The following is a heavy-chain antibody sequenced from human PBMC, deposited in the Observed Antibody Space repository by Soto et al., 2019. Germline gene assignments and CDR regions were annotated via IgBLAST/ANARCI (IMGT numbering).Heavy chain of an antibody. CDR3: ARGARSSSWYSPYYFDY. CDR2: IYYSGST. V-gene: IGHV4-59*01. Sequence: SETLSLTCTVSGGSISSYYWSWIRQPPGKGLEWIGYIYYSGSTNYNPSLKSRVTISVDTSKNQFSLKLSSVTAADTAVYYCARGARSSSWYSPYYFDYWGQGTLVTVSS. D-gene: IGHD6-13*01. CDR1: GGSISSYY. J-gene: IGHJ4*02.